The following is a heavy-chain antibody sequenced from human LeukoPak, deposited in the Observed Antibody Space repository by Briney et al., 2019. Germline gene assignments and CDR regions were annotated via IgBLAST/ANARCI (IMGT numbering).Heavy chain of an antibody. J-gene: IGHJ4*02. CDR3: ARDYYDFWSGYSDFDY. CDR1: GFTFSSYS. CDR2: ISSSSSTI. V-gene: IGHV3-48*01. D-gene: IGHD3-3*01. Sequence: GGSLRLSCAASGFTFSSYSMNWVRQAPGKGLEWVSYISSSSSTIYYADSVKGRFTISRDNAKNSLYLQMNSLRAEDTAVYYCARDYYDFWSGYSDFDYWGQGTLVTVSS.